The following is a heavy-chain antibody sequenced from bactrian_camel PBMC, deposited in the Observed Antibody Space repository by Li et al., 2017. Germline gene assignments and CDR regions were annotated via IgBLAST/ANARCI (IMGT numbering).Heavy chain of an antibody. CDR2: MNRDGTL. CDR3: ATLSSDSFGY. CDR1: GYTYSSSC. J-gene: IGHJ6*01. V-gene: IGHV3S9*01. D-gene: IGHD4*01. Sequence: HVQLVESGGGLVQPGGSLRLSCAASGYTYSSSCMGWFRQAPGKSREGVAAMNRDGTLSHARSLKGRFTIARDNAKNTVYLQINSLKSEDTALYHCATLSSDSFGYWGQGTQVTVS.